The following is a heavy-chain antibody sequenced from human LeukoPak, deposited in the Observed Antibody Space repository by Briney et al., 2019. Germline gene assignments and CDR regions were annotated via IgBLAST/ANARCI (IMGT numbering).Heavy chain of an antibody. J-gene: IGHJ4*02. CDR2: ISSSGSYI. CDR1: GFTFSSYS. Sequence: GGSLRLSCAASGFTFSSYSMNWVRQAPGKGLEWVSSISSSGSYIYYADSVKGRFTISRDNAKNSLYLQMNSLRAEDTAVYYCSRVLWGGYDILTGSFDYWGQGTLVTVSS. V-gene: IGHV3-21*01. CDR3: SRVLWGGYDILTGSFDY. D-gene: IGHD3-9*01.